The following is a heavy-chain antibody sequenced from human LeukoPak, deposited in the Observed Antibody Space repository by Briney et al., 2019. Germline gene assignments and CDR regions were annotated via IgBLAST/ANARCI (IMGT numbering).Heavy chain of an antibody. CDR3: ARAFQDIVSTSDGGDY. D-gene: IGHD5/OR15-5a*01. J-gene: IGHJ4*02. Sequence: GGSLRLSCAASGFTFSSYSMNWVRQAPGKGLEWVSSISSSSSYIYYADSVKGRFPISRDNAKNSLYLQMNSLRAEDTAVYYCARAFQDIVSTSDGGDYWGQGTLVTVSS. V-gene: IGHV3-21*01. CDR2: ISSSSSYI. CDR1: GFTFSSYS.